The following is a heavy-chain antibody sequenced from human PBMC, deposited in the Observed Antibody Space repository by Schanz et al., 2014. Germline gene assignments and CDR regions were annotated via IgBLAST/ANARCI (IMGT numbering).Heavy chain of an antibody. J-gene: IGHJ4*02. CDR2: ISNSGTYT. CDR1: GFTFSDYY. D-gene: IGHD6-13*01. CDR3: ASSGAGYSSSWDFDY. Sequence: QVQLVESGGGLVKPGGSLRLSCAASGFTFSDYYMTWMRQAPGKGLEWISYISNSGTYTKYADSVKGRFVISRDNARSSLYLQMDGLRVEDTAVYYCASSGAGYSSSWDFDYWGQGTLVTVSS. V-gene: IGHV3-11*05.